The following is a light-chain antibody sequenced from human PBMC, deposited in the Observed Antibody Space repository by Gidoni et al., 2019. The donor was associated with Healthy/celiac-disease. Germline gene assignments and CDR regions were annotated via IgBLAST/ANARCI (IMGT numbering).Light chain of an antibody. CDR1: QGISSY. V-gene: IGKV1-9*01. CDR2: AAS. CDR3: QQLNSYPF. Sequence: DIQLTQSPSFLSASVGDRVTITCRASQGISSYLAWYQQKPGKAPKLLIYAASTLQSGVPSRVSGSGSGTEFTLTISSLQPEDFATYYCQQLNSYPFFGQGTKLEIK. J-gene: IGKJ2*01.